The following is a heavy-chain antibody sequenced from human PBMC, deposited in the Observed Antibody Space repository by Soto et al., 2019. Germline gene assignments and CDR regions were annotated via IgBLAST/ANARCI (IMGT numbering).Heavy chain of an antibody. CDR3: ARPNSNYRYYGMDV. V-gene: IGHV4-34*01. CDR2: INYSGST. CDR1: GGSFSGYY. D-gene: IGHD4-4*01. J-gene: IGHJ6*02. Sequence: PSETLSLTCAVYGGSFSGYYWSWIRQPPGKGLEWIGEINYSGSTNYNPSLKSRVTISVDTYKNQFSLKLSSVTAADTAVYYCARPNSNYRYYGMDVWGQGTTVTVSS.